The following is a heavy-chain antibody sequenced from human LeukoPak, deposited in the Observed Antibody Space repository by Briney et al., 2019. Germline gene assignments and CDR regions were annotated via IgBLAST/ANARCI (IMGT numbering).Heavy chain of an antibody. V-gene: IGHV4-59*01. CDR1: GGSISSYC. Sequence: SETLSLTCTVSGGSISSYCWSWIRQPPGKGLERIGYIYYSGSTNYNPSLKSRVTISVDTSKNQFSLKLSSVTAADTAVYYCARDVGGGPFFDYWGQGTLVTVSS. CDR2: IYYSGST. J-gene: IGHJ4*02. D-gene: IGHD2-15*01. CDR3: ARDVGGGPFFDY.